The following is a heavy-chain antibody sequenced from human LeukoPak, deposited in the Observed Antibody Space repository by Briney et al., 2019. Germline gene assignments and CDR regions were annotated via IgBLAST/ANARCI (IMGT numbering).Heavy chain of an antibody. D-gene: IGHD6-6*01. CDR3: ARGLAEYNRYFDY. CDR2: IKQDGSEK. V-gene: IGHV3-7*01. Sequence: GGSLRLSCAASGFTFSSYAMSWVLQAPGKGLEWVASIKQDGSEKYYVDSVKGRFTISRDNAKNSLYLQMNSLRAEDTAVYYCARGLAEYNRYFDYWGQGTLVTVSS. CDR1: GFTFSSYA. J-gene: IGHJ4*02.